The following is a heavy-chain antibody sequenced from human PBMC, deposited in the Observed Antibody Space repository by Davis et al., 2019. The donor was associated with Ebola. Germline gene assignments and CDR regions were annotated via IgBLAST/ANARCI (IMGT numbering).Heavy chain of an antibody. J-gene: IGHJ5*02. V-gene: IGHV3-7*01. CDR1: GFTFSSYW. Sequence: GGSLRLSCAASGFTFSSYWMSWVRQAPGKGLEWVANIKQDGSEKYYVDSVKGRFTISRDNAKNTLYLQMNSLRAEDTAVYYCARPATVTTFPDNWFDPWGQGTLVTVSS. CDR3: ARPATVTTFPDNWFDP. D-gene: IGHD4-17*01. CDR2: IKQDGSEK.